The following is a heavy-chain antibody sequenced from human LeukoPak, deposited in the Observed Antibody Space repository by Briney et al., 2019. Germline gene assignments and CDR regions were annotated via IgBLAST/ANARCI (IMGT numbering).Heavy chain of an antibody. CDR2: IYPKRGGT. V-gene: IGHV1-2*02. Sequence: ASVKVSCKASGYIFTDYYLHWVRQAPGQGLEWMGWIYPKRGGTDYAQKFQGRVTMTRDTSISTVYMELSSLGSDDTAVYYCTRARLSTSCYEFDPWGLGTPVTVSS. D-gene: IGHD2-2*01. CDR3: TRARLSTSCYEFDP. CDR1: GYIFTDYY. J-gene: IGHJ5*02.